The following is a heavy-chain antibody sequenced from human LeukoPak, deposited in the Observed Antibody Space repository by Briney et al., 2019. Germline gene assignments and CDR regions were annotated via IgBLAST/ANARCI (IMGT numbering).Heavy chain of an antibody. Sequence: GGSLRLSCTASGFSFSTYAMYWVRQAPGKGLEWVASIIGSGVDTYHAVSVKGRFTISRDNSKNTLYLQMTSLRAEDTAVYYCAKAPASACRGAICYPFDCWGQGTLVTVSS. V-gene: IGHV3-23*01. CDR3: AKAPASACRGAICYPFDC. CDR2: IIGSGVDT. D-gene: IGHD2-15*01. J-gene: IGHJ4*02. CDR1: GFSFSTYA.